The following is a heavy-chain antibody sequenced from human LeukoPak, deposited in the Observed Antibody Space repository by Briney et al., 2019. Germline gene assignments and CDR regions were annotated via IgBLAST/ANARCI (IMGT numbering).Heavy chain of an antibody. CDR2: ISGSGGST. V-gene: IGHV3-23*01. CDR3: GGSGSYYRLDY. CDR1: GFTFSTYV. Sequence: PGGSLRLSCAASGFTFSTYVMTWVRQAPGKGLEWVSAISGSGGSTYNAGSVKGRFTLSRDNSKNTLYLQMNSLRAEDTAVYYCGGSGSYYRLDYWGQGTLVTVSS. J-gene: IGHJ4*02. D-gene: IGHD3-10*01.